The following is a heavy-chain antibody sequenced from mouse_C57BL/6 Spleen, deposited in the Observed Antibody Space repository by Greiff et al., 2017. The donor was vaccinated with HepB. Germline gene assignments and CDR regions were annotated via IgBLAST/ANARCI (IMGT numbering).Heavy chain of an antibody. CDR2: IDPSDSYT. V-gene: IGHV1-50*01. Sequence: QVQLQQPGAELVKPGASVKLSCKASGYTFTSYWMQWVKQRPGQGLEWIGEIDPSDSYTNYNQKFKGKATLTVDKSSSTAYMQLSSLTSEDSAVYYWARRLGRYFDVWGTGTTVTVSS. CDR3: ARRLGRYFDV. D-gene: IGHD4-1*01. J-gene: IGHJ1*03. CDR1: GYTFTSYW.